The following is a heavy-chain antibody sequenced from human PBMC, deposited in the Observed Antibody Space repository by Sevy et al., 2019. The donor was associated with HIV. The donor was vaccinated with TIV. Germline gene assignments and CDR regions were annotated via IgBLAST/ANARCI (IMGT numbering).Heavy chain of an antibody. J-gene: IGHJ3*02. CDR3: ARNDNSYGPTRPAFDI. V-gene: IGHV4-34*01. CDR1: GGSFSGYY. D-gene: IGHD5-18*01. CDR2: INHSGST. Sequence: SETLSLTCAVYGGSFSGYYWSWIRQPPGMGLEWIGEINHSGSTNYNPSLKSRVTISVDTSKNQFSLKLSSVTAADTAVYYCARNDNSYGPTRPAFDIWGQRTMVTVSS.